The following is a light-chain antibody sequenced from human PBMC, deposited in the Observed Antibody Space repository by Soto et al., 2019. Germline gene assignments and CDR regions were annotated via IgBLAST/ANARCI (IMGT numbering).Light chain of an antibody. J-gene: IGKJ5*01. Sequence: FCAGQRSTLYCRASQSISSSYLGWYQQKPGQGPRLLIYGASSRATGIPDRFSFSGSGTDFTLRISRLEPPDSPLYYCHLYRRFGLTFREGTRLEIK. CDR1: QSISSSY. CDR2: GAS. CDR3: HLYRRFGLT. V-gene: IGKV3-20*01.